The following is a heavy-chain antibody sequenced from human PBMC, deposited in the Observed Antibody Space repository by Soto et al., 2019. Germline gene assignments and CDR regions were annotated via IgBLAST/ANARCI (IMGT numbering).Heavy chain of an antibody. J-gene: IGHJ3*01. CDR3: VRDRGYPDSFDV. Sequence: EVKLVESGGGLVQPGGSLRLSCVASGFTFSHNWMSWVRQAPGKGLVWVSRINRDGTTTPYADSVKGRFTISRDNAKNTLYLQMHSLRVEDTALYFCVRDRGYPDSFDVWGRGTMVTVSS. V-gene: IGHV3-74*01. CDR1: GFTFSHNW. CDR2: INRDGTTT. D-gene: IGHD1-1*01.